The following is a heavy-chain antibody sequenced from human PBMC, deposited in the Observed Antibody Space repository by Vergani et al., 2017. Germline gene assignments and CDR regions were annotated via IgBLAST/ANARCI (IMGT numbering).Heavy chain of an antibody. Sequence: EVQLVESGGGLVKPGGSLRLSCAASGFTFSNAWMSWVRQAPGKGLEWVGRIKSKTDGGTTNYAAPVKGRFTISRDDSKNTLYLQMNSLKTEDTAVYYCARDLKDSSGYLYYYYYYGMDVWGQGTTVTVSS. D-gene: IGHD3-22*01. CDR2: IKSKTDGGTT. V-gene: IGHV3-15*01. CDR3: ARDLKDSSGYLYYYYYYGMDV. J-gene: IGHJ6*02. CDR1: GFTFSNAW.